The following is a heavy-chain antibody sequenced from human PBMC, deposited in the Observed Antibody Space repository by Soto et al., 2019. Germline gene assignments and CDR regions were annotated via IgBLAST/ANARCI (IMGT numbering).Heavy chain of an antibody. D-gene: IGHD6-19*01. Sequence: QVQLQQWGAGLLKPSETLSLTCAVHGGSFSGFFCTWIGQPPGKGLEWIGEINHSGSTNYNPSLKGRVTISVDTSENQLSLRLSPVAAADTAVYYCARGQWLPRGEYWGQGTLVAVAS. CDR1: GGSFSGFF. CDR3: ARGQWLPRGEY. J-gene: IGHJ4*02. CDR2: INHSGST. V-gene: IGHV4-34*02.